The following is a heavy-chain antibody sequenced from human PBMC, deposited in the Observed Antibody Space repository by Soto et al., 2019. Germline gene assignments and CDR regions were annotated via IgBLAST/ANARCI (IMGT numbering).Heavy chain of an antibody. Sequence: QVHLQESGPGLVKPSQTLSLTCTVSGGSISSGGYYWNWIRQHSGKGLEWVGHISYSGSTYYNPSLKSRVTISLDTSNNQFSLRLGSVTAADTAMYYCARDKKGGPMRSYGMDVWGQGTTVTVSS. V-gene: IGHV4-31*03. CDR2: ISYSGST. CDR1: GGSISSGGYY. CDR3: ARDKKGGPMRSYGMDV. J-gene: IGHJ6*02.